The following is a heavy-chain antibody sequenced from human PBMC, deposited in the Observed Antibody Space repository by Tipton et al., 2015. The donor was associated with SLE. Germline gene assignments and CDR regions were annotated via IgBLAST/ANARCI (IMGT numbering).Heavy chain of an antibody. D-gene: IGHD3-10*01. CDR2: IYYTGST. Sequence: TLSLTCTVSGVSISSHYLSWFRQPPWKGLGWIGSIYYTGSTNYNPSPQRRVTISLDTSKNQFSLKLSSVTAADTAVYYCARDTAHYGSGDGAIDIWGQGTMVTVSS. CDR3: ARDTAHYGSGDGAIDI. J-gene: IGHJ3*02. CDR1: GVSISSHY. V-gene: IGHV4-59*11.